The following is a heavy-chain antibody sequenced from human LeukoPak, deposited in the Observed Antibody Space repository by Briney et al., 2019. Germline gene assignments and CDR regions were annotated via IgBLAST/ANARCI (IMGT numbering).Heavy chain of an antibody. V-gene: IGHV4-39*01. CDR1: GGSFSSYY. CDR3: ARGLGLRFLSGIYYFDF. D-gene: IGHD3-3*01. CDR2: IYYSGST. Sequence: PSETLSLTCAVYGGSFSSYYWGWIRQPPGKGLEWIGSIYYSGSTYYNPSLKSRVTISVDTSKNQFSLKLSSVTAADTAVYYCARGLGLRFLSGIYYFDFWGQGTLVPVSS. J-gene: IGHJ4*02.